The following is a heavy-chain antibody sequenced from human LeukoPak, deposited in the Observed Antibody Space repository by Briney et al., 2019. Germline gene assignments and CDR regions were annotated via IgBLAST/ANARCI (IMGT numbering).Heavy chain of an antibody. J-gene: IGHJ5*02. D-gene: IGHD3-16*02. CDR2: MNPNSGNT. V-gene: IGHV1-8*01. CDR1: GYTVTSYD. Sequence: ASVKVSCKASGYTVTSYDINWVRQATGQGLEWMGWMNPNSGNTGYAQKFQGRVTMTRNTSISTAYMELSSLRSEDTAVYYCARGGFYDYVWWSYRYTSEGSNWFDPWGQGTLVTVSS. CDR3: ARGGFYDYVWWSYRYTSEGSNWFDP.